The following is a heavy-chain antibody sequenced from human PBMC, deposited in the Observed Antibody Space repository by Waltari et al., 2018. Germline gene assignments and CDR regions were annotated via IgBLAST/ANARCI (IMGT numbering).Heavy chain of an antibody. CDR3: ARVGYSSSSGNYLDH. V-gene: IGHV4-34*01. Sequence: QVQLQQWGAGLLKPSETLSLTCAVDGGDLSDNYGIWLRQPPAKGLEWIGEINNSGKTNYNSSLKSRVTISIDTSMNQFSLKVTSVTAADTSVYYCARVGYSSSSGNYLDHLGQGTLVTVSS. CDR1: GGDLSDNY. D-gene: IGHD6-6*01. CDR2: INNSGKT. J-gene: IGHJ4*02.